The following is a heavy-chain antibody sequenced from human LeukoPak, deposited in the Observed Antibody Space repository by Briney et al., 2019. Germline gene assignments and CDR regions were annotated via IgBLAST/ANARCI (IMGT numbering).Heavy chain of an antibody. V-gene: IGHV3-48*01. J-gene: IGHJ4*02. CDR3: TRGKVVLRGTVFDY. CDR2: ITSSSTTV. Sequence: GGSLRLTCVASGFTFTSYSMNWVRQAPGRGLEWGSYITSSSTTVFYADSVKGRFTISRDNAKNSVYLQVNSLNVEDTAIYYCTRGKVVLRGTVFDYWGQGTPVTVSS. D-gene: IGHD2/OR15-2a*01. CDR1: GFTFTSYS.